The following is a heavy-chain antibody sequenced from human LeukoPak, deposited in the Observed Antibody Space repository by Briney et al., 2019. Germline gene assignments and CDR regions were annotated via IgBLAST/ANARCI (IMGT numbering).Heavy chain of an antibody. Sequence: AGGSLRLSCAASGFTFSSYAMSWVRQAPGKGLEWVSAISGSGGSTYYADSVKGRFTISRDNSKNTLYLQMNSLRAEDTAVYYFAKDRRYCSGSSCYKIDYWGQGTLVTVSS. CDR1: GFTFSSYA. CDR3: AKDRRYCSGSSCYKIDY. D-gene: IGHD2-15*01. CDR2: ISGSGGST. J-gene: IGHJ4*02. V-gene: IGHV3-23*01.